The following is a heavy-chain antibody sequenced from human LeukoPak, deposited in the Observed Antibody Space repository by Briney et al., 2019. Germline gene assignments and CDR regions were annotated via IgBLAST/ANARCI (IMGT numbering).Heavy chain of an antibody. D-gene: IGHD3-22*01. CDR3: ARGYYDSSGYLDYYYMDV. J-gene: IGHJ6*03. CDR2: IIPIFGTA. Sequence: SVKVSCKASGGTFSSYAISWVRQAPGQGLEWMGGIIPIFGTANYAQKFQGRVTITTDESTSTAYMELSSVRSEDTAVYYCARGYYDSSGYLDYYYMDVWGKGTTVTVSS. CDR1: GGTFSSYA. V-gene: IGHV1-69*05.